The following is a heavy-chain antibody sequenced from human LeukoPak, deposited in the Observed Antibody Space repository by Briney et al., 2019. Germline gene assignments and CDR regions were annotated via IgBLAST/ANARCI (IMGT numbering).Heavy chain of an antibody. D-gene: IGHD6-19*01. CDR2: IRYDGSNK. Sequence: GGSLRLSCAASGFTFSSYGMHWVRQAPGKGLEWVAFIRYDGSNKYYADSVKGRFTISRDNSKNTLYLQMNSLRAEDTAVYYCARDGKAVAVAFDIWGQGTMVTVPS. V-gene: IGHV3-30*02. CDR3: ARDGKAVAVAFDI. J-gene: IGHJ3*02. CDR1: GFTFSSYG.